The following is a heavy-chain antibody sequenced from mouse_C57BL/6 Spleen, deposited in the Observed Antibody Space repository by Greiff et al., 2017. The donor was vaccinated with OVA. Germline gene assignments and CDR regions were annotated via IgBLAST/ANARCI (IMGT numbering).Heavy chain of an antibody. CDR2: ISSGGDYI. CDR1: GFTFSSYA. Sequence: EVKLMESGEGLVKPGGSLKLSCAASGFTFSSYAMSWVRQTPEKRLEWVAYISSGGDYIYYADTVKGRFTISRDNARNTLYLQMSSLKSEDTAMYYCTRYYDYDYAMDYWGQGTSVTVSS. CDR3: TRYYDYDYAMDY. D-gene: IGHD2-4*01. J-gene: IGHJ4*01. V-gene: IGHV5-9-1*02.